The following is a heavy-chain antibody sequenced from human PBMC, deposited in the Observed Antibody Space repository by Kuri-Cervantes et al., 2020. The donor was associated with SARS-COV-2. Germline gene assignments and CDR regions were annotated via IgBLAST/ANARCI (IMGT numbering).Heavy chain of an antibody. CDR1: GYTLTSNY. CDR2: IDPSVGTI. J-gene: IGHJ5*02. V-gene: IGHV1-46*01. D-gene: IGHD2-2*01. Sequence: ASVKVSCKASGYTLTSNYMHWVRQAPGQGLEWMGVIDPSVGTINYAQKFQGRVTITRNTSISTAYMELSSLRSEDTAVYYCARQRVYCSSTSCYGRGWFDPWGQGTLVTVSS. CDR3: ARQRVYCSSTSCYGRGWFDP.